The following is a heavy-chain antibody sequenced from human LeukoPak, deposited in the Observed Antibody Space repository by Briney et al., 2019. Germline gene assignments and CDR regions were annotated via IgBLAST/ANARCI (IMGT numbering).Heavy chain of an antibody. V-gene: IGHV1-18*04. D-gene: IGHD4-17*01. CDR2: ISAYNGNT. CDR3: ASIYGDYDYDAFDI. CDR1: GYTFTSYG. Sequence: GASVKVSCKASGYTFTSYGISWVRQAPGQGLEWMGWISAYNGNTNYAQKLQGRVTMTTDTSTSTAYMELGSLRSDDTAVYYCASIYGDYDYDAFDIWGQGTMVTVSS. J-gene: IGHJ3*02.